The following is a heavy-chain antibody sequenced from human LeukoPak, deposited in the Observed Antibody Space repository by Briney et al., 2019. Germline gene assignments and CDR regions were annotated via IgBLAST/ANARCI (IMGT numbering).Heavy chain of an antibody. V-gene: IGHV3-74*01. D-gene: IGHD2-21*02. J-gene: IGHJ4*02. CDR1: GFTFSSYW. CDR2: INSDGSST. CDR3: ARVGTSSGDWVMFDY. Sequence: QPGGSLRLSCAASGFTFSSYWMHWVRQAPGKGLVWVSRINSDGSSTSYADSVKGRFTISRDNAKNTLYLQMNSLRAEDTAVYYCARVGTSSGDWVMFDYWGQGTLATVSS.